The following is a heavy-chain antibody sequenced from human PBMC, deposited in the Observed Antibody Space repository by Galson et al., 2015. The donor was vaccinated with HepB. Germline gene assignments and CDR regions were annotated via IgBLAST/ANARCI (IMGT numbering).Heavy chain of an antibody. V-gene: IGHV6-1*01. J-gene: IGHJ3*02. D-gene: IGHD1-26*01. Sequence: CVISGDSVSSNSAAWYWIRQSPSRGLEWLGRTYYRSKWYNDYAVSVKSRITINTDTSKNQFSLQLNSVTPEDTAVYYCAREEEPRGAFDIWGQGTMVTVSS. CDR3: AREEEPRGAFDI. CDR1: GDSVSSNSAA. CDR2: TYYRSKWYN.